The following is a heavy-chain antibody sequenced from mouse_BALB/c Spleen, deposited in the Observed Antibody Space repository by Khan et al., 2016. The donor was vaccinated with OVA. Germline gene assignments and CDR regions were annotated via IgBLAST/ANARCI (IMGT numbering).Heavy chain of an antibody. Sequence: VQLKESGPGLVKPSQSLSLTCTVTGYSITTDYAWNWIRQFPGNKLEWMGNISYSGNTNYNPSLKSRIFITRDTSKNHFFLQLKCVTTEDTARYYCARVYGGDFDYWGQGTTLTVSA. CDR2: ISYSGNT. D-gene: IGHD1-1*01. V-gene: IGHV3-2*02. CDR1: GYSITTDYA. CDR3: ARVYGGDFDY. J-gene: IGHJ2*01.